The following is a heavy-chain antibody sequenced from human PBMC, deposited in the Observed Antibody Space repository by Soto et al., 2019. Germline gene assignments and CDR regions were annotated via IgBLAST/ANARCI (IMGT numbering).Heavy chain of an antibody. D-gene: IGHD3-22*01. V-gene: IGHV4-59*01. CDR1: RGPINGFY. CDR3: ARAPMMIARSYFDS. CDR2: ISDSGKN. J-gene: IGHJ4*02. Sequence: ETLPLSRTVSRGPINGFYWNWIRQTPGKGLEWIGYISDSGKNNYNPSLKSRVSIAVDTSKTQFSLNLRSVTAADTAVYYSARAPMMIARSYFDSWGQGTPVTVSS.